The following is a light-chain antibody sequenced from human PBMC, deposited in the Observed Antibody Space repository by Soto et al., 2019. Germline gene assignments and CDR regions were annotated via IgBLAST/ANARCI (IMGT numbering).Light chain of an antibody. J-gene: IGLJ3*02. CDR1: SGDVGGYNY. V-gene: IGLV2-14*01. CDR3: TSYTSSSTWV. Sequence: QSALTQPASVSGSPGQSITISCTGTSGDVGGYNYVSWYQQHPDKAPKLMIYEVSNRPSGVSNRFSGSKSGNTASLTISGLQAEDEADYYCTSYTSSSTWVFGGGTKLTVL. CDR2: EVS.